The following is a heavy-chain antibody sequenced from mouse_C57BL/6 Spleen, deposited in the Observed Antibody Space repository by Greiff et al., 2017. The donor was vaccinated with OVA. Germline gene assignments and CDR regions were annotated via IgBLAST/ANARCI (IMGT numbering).Heavy chain of an antibody. J-gene: IGHJ2*01. V-gene: IGHV1-69*01. Sequence: QVQLQQPGAELVMPGASVKLSCKASGYTFTSYWMHWVKQRPGQGLEWIGEIDPSDSYTNYNQKFKGKSTLTVDKSSSTAYMQLSSLTSEDSAVYYCARNYGSSPFYCDYWGQGTTLTVSS. D-gene: IGHD1-1*01. CDR2: IDPSDSYT. CDR3: ARNYGSSPFYCDY. CDR1: GYTFTSYW.